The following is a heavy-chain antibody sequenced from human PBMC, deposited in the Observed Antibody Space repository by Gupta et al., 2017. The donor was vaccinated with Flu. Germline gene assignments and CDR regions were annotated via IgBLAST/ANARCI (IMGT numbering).Heavy chain of an antibody. CDR1: GFTFSSYS. CDR2: ISSSSSYI. V-gene: IGHV3-21*01. D-gene: IGHD6-6*01. J-gene: IGHJ6*02. Sequence: EVQLVESGGGLVKPGGSLRLSCAASGFTFSSYSMNWVRQAPGKGLEWVSSISSSSSYIYYADSVKGRFTISRDNAKNSLYLQMNSLRAEDTAVYYCARDAYSSSSSYYYYYYGMDVWGQGTTVTVSS. CDR3: ARDAYSSSSSYYYYYYGMDV.